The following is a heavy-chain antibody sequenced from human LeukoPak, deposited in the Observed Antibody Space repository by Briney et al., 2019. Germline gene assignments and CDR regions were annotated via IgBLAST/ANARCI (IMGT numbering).Heavy chain of an antibody. Sequence: GGSLRLSCAASGFTFSNAWMSWVRQAPGKGLEWVGRIKSKTDGGTTDYAAPVKGRFTISRDDSKNTLYLQMNSLKTEDTAVYYCTTEGGYDFWSGYWGYYYYYMDVRGKGTTVTVSS. D-gene: IGHD3-3*01. CDR1: GFTFSNAW. V-gene: IGHV3-15*01. J-gene: IGHJ6*03. CDR2: IKSKTDGGTT. CDR3: TTEGGYDFWSGYWGYYYYYMDV.